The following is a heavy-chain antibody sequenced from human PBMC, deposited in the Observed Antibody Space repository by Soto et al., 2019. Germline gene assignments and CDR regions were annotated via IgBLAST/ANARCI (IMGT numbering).Heavy chain of an antibody. V-gene: IGHV1-18*01. CDR1: GYTFTSYG. CDR3: ARHGLLYYVWGSYRFGYYFDY. J-gene: IGHJ4*02. D-gene: IGHD3-16*02. CDR2: LSAYNGNT. Sequence: QVQLVQSGAEVKKPGASVKVSCKASGYTFTSYGISWVRQAPGQGLEWMGWLSAYNGNTNYAQQLQGRVTMTTDTITSTAYMEPRSLRPDDTAVYYCARHGLLYYVWGSYRFGYYFDYWGQGTLVTVSS.